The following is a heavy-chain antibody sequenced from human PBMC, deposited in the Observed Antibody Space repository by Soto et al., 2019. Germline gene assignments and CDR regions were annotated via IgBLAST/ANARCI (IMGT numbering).Heavy chain of an antibody. Sequence: QVQLVQSGAEVKKPGSSVKVSCKASGGTFSSYAISWVRQAPGQGLEWMGGIIPIFGTANYAQKFQGRVMITADEATSTAYMELSSLRSEDTAVYYCAIGGVVTGLTLLDYWGQETLVTVSS. D-gene: IGHD2-21*02. CDR3: AIGGVVTGLTLLDY. CDR1: GGTFSSYA. CDR2: IIPIFGTA. V-gene: IGHV1-69*01. J-gene: IGHJ4*02.